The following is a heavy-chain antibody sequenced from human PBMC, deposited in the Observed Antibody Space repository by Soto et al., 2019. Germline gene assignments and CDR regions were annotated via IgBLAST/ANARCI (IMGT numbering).Heavy chain of an antibody. CDR3: ARLHYYDSSGYYSSHGSWSYHFDY. CDR2: IYPGDSDT. CDR1: GCSFTSYW. J-gene: IGHJ4*02. D-gene: IGHD3-22*01. V-gene: IGHV5-51*01. Sequence: GESLKVSWNVSGCSFTSYWIGWVSQMTGKGLEWLGIIYPGDSDTRYSPSFQGQVTISADKSISTAYLQWSSLKASDTAMYYCARLHYYDSSGYYSSHGSWSYHFDYWGQGTLVTVSS.